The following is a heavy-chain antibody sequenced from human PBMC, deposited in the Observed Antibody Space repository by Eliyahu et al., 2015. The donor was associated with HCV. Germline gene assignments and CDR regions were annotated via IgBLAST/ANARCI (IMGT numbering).Heavy chain of an antibody. CDR3: ARDPCYSGQEWGCFDY. V-gene: IGHV1-69*01. Sequence: QVQLVQSGAEVKKPGSSVKVSCKASGGTFSSYAISWVRQAPGQGLEWMGGITPIFGTANYAQKFQGRVTXTADESTSTAYMELSSLRSEDTAVYYCARDPCYSGQEWGCFDYWGQGTLVTVSS. CDR1: GGTFSSYA. D-gene: IGHD1-26*01. J-gene: IGHJ4*02. CDR2: ITPIFGTA.